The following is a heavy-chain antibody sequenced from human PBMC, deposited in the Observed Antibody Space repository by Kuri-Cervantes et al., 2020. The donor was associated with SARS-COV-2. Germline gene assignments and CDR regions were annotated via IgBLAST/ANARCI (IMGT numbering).Heavy chain of an antibody. J-gene: IGHJ3*02. CDR3: ARDPHIRLSDAFDI. D-gene: IGHD2-2*02. Sequence: SETLSLTCTVSGGSITSYYWSWIRQPPGKGLEWIGSMYYSGITNYNPSLKSRVTISVDTSKNQFSLKLSSVTAADTAVYYCARDPHIRLSDAFDIWGQGTMVTVSS. V-gene: IGHV4-59*12. CDR2: MYYSGIT. CDR1: GGSITSYY.